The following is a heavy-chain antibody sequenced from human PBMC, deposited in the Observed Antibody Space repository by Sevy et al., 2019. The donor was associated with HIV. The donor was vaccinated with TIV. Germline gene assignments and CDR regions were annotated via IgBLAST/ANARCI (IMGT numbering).Heavy chain of an antibody. Sequence: GGSLRLSCAASGFTFSSYDMHWVRQATGKGLEWVSAIGTAGDPYYPGSVKGRFTISRENAKNSLYLQMNSLRAGDTAVYYCARVPFCSSTSCYHSDYYYGMDVWGQGTTVTVS. J-gene: IGHJ6*02. CDR2: IGTAGDP. CDR3: ARVPFCSSTSCYHSDYYYGMDV. CDR1: GFTFSSYD. V-gene: IGHV3-13*05. D-gene: IGHD2-2*01.